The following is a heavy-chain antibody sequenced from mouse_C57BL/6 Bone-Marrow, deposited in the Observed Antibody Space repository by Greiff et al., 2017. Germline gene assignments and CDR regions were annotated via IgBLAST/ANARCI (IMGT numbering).Heavy chain of an antibody. J-gene: IGHJ1*03. Sequence: EVQRVESGGGLVKPGGSLKLSCAASGFTFSSYAMSWVRQTPEKRLEWVATISDGGSYTYYPNKVKGRFTISRYNAKNNLYLQMSHLKSEDTAMYFCARGVYYGSSYGWYFDVWGTGTTVTVSS. CDR3: ARGVYYGSSYGWYFDV. D-gene: IGHD1-1*01. CDR2: ISDGGSYT. V-gene: IGHV5-4*01. CDR1: GFTFSSYA.